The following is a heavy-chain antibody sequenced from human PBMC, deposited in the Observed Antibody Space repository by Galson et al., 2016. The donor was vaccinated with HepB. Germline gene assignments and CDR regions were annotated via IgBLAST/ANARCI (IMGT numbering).Heavy chain of an antibody. CDR3: ARDEQQLDPYYYYYGVDV. D-gene: IGHD6-13*01. V-gene: IGHV3-30*04. CDR2: ISYDGSNK. J-gene: IGHJ6*02. Sequence: SLRLSCAASGFTFSSYAMHWVRQAPGKGLEWVAVISYDGSNKYYADSVKGRFTISRDNSKNTLYLQMNSLRAEDTAVYYCARDEQQLDPYYYYYGVDVWGQGTTVTVSS. CDR1: GFTFSSYA.